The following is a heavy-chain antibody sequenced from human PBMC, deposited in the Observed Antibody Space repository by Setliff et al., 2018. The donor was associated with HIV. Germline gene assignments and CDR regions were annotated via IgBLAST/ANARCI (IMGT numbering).Heavy chain of an antibody. Sequence: AGESLKISCAASGFTFSSYAMSWVRQAPGSGLEWVSAINGGGDSTYYADSVKGRFTISRDNSKNTLHLQMNSLRADDTAVYYCARRGVCSGGKCPSHAMDVWG. CDR1: GFTFSSYA. D-gene: IGHD2-15*01. J-gene: IGHJ6*01. V-gene: IGHV3-23*01. CDR3: ARRGVCSGGKCPSHAMDV. CDR2: INGGGDST.